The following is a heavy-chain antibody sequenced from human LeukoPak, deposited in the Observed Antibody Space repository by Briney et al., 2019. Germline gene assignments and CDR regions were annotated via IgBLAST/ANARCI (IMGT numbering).Heavy chain of an antibody. J-gene: IGHJ4*02. CDR3: ARLQGDSTAIFDY. CDR2: IHYTAGT. D-gene: IGHD2-21*01. V-gene: IGHV4-59*02. CDR1: GGSVSGDY. Sequence: SETLSLTCTVSGGSVSGDYWSWIRQSPSKGLEWVGYIHYTAGTNYNPSLKSRVTMSVDTSENQFSLRLRSMTAADTAVYYCARLQGDSTAIFDYWGQGTLVSVSS.